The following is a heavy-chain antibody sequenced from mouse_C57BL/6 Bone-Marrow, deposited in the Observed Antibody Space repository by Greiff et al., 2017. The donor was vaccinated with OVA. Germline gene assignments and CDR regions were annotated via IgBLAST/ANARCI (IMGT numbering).Heavy chain of an antibody. CDR2: ISNGGGST. Sequence: EVKLMESGGGLVQPGGSLKLSCAASGFTFSDYYMYWVRQTPEKRLEWVAYISNGGGSTYYPDTVKGRFTISRDNAKNHLYLQMSRLKSEDTAMYYCARRGYDYYAMDYWGQGTSVTVSS. J-gene: IGHJ4*01. CDR1: GFTFSDYY. D-gene: IGHD2-10*02. V-gene: IGHV5-12*01. CDR3: ARRGYDYYAMDY.